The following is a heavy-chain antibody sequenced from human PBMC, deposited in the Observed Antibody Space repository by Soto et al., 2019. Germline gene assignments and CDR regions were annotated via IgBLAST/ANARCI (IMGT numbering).Heavy chain of an antibody. CDR1: GGSISSGGYY. CDR3: AIGREGYCTNGVCYAGSRDY. D-gene: IGHD2-8*01. J-gene: IGHJ4*02. Sequence: QVQLQESGPGLVTPSQTLSLTCTVSGGSISSGGYYWSWIRQHPGKGLEWIGYIYYRGSTYYNPSLKSRVTISVDTAKNQFSLKLSSVTAADTAVYYCAIGREGYCTNGVCYAGSRDYWCQGTLVTVSS. CDR2: IYYRGST. V-gene: IGHV4-31*03.